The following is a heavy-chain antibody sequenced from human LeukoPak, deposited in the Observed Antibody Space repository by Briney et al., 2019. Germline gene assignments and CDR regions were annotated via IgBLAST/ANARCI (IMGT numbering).Heavy chain of an antibody. V-gene: IGHV1-2*02. CDR1: GYTFTDYY. CDR3: ANLMGTAYYYDMDV. J-gene: IGHJ6*02. CDR2: INPNSGGT. D-gene: IGHD1/OR15-1a*01. Sequence: ASVKVSCKAFGYTFTDYYMHWVRQAPGQGLEWMGWINPNSGGTNYAQEFQGRVTMTRDTSISTVYMEVHGLRSDDTAVYYCANLMGTAYYYDMDVWGQGTTVTVSS.